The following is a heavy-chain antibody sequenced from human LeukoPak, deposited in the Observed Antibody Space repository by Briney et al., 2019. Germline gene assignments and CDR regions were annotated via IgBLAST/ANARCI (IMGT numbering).Heavy chain of an antibody. J-gene: IGHJ4*02. D-gene: IGHD2-15*01. V-gene: IGHV3-21*01. CDR3: ARDSGLVEAPQSGGSCNAFDY. Sequence: GGSLRLSCAASGFTFRSYNMNWVRQAPGKGREWVSSIISSSSYIYYADSVKGRFTISRDNAKNSLYLQMNSLRAEDTAVYYCARDSGLVEAPQSGGSCNAFDYWGQGTLVTVSS. CDR1: GFTFRSYN. CDR2: IISSSSYI.